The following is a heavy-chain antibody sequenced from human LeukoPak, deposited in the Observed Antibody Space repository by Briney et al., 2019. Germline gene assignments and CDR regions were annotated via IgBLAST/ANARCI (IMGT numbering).Heavy chain of an antibody. CDR3: ASGYCSSTSCYVGAFDI. CDR2: IYYSGST. CDR1: GYSISSSNW. D-gene: IGHD2-2*01. Sequence: SDTLSLTCAVSGYSISSSNWWGWIRQPPGKGLEWIGYIYYSGSTNYNPSLKSRVTMSVDTSKNQFSLKLSSVTALDTAVYYCASGYCSSTSCYVGAFDIWGQGTMVTVSS. V-gene: IGHV4-28*06. J-gene: IGHJ3*02.